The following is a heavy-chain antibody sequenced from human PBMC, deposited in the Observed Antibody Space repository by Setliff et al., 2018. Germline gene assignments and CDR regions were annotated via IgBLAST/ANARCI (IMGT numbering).Heavy chain of an antibody. CDR3: ARVESMVRGKNILRHFDY. D-gene: IGHD3-10*01. V-gene: IGHV1-18*04. CDR2: ISPYNGNT. CDR1: GYTFTGYY. J-gene: IGHJ4*02. Sequence: ASVKVSCKASGYTFTGYYMHWVRQAPGQGLEWMGWISPYNGNTKYAQNLQGRLTLTTDISTSTAYMELGSLTTDDTAVYYCARVESMVRGKNILRHFDYWGQGIQVTVSS.